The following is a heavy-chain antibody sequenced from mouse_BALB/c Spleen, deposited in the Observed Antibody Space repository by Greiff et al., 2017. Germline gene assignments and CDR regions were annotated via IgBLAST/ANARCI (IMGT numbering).Heavy chain of an antibody. CDR3: ARWGITTVDY. D-gene: IGHD1-1*01. CDR2: ISSGSSTI. Sequence: DVQLVESGGGLVQPGGSRKLSCAASGFTFSSFGMHWVRQAPEKGLEWVAYISSGSSTIYYADTVKGRFTISRDNPKNTLFLQMTSLRSEDTAMYYCARWGITTVDYWGQGTSVTVSS. J-gene: IGHJ4*01. V-gene: IGHV5-17*02. CDR1: GFTFSSFG.